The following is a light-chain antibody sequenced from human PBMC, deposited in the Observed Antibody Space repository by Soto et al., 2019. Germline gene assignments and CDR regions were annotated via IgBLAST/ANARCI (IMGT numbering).Light chain of an antibody. V-gene: IGLV2-14*01. CDR2: GVS. CDR3: SSSTGTTALDV. Sequence: QSSLTQLASVSGSPGQSITISCTGSSSDVGAYKYVSWYQHHPGKVPKLIIYGVSNQPSGVSHRFSGSKSGNKAFLTILELQPEDEADYYCSSSTGTTALDVCGTGTKVTVL. J-gene: IGLJ1*01. CDR1: SSDVGAYKY.